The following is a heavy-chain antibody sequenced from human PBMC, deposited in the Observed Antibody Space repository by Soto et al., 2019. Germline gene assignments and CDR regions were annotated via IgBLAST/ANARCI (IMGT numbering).Heavy chain of an antibody. CDR2: INPNSGVT. Sequence: GASVKVSCKASGDKFTDYYMHWVRQAPGQGIEWMGWINPNSGVTKYAQKFQGWVTMTRDTSIRTVYMQLSRLGFDDTAIYYCARESGGATATLDYYYFYMDVWGTGTTVTVSS. D-gene: IGHD5-12*01. J-gene: IGHJ6*03. CDR1: GDKFTDYY. V-gene: IGHV1-2*04. CDR3: ARESGGATATLDYYYFYMDV.